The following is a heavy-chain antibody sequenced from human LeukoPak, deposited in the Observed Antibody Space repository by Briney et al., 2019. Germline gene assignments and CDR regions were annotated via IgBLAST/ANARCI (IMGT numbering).Heavy chain of an antibody. J-gene: IGHJ3*02. CDR2: ISAYNGNT. D-gene: IGHD2-2*02. Sequence: GASVKVSCKASGYTFTSYAMNWVRQAPGQGLEWMGWISAYNGNTNYAQKLQGRVTMTTDTSTSTAYMELGSLRSDDTAVYYCARDQYCSSSTCYKGHFDIWGQGTMVTVSS. V-gene: IGHV1-18*01. CDR3: ARDQYCSSSTCYKGHFDI. CDR1: GYTFTSYA.